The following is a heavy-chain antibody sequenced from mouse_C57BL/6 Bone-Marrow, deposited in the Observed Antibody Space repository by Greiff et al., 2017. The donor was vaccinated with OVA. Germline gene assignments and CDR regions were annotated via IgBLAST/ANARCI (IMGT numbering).Heavy chain of an antibody. CDR3: ARRGDYEYYFDY. CDR1: GFTFSDYY. Sequence: EVMLVESGGGLVQPGGSLKLSCAASGFTFSDYYTYWVRQTPEKRLEWVAYISNGGGSTYYPDTVKGRFTISRDNAKNTLYLQMSRLKSEDTAMYYCARRGDYEYYFDYWGQGTTLTVSS. D-gene: IGHD2-4*01. J-gene: IGHJ2*01. V-gene: IGHV5-12*01. CDR2: ISNGGGST.